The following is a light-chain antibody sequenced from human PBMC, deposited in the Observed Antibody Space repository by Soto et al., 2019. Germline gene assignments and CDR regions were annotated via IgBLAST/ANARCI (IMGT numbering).Light chain of an antibody. Sequence: EIVITQSPAILSVSPGERATLSCRASQSVSSNLAWYQQKPGQAPRLLIDGASTRATGIPARFSGSGSGTEFTLTISSLQSEDLAVYYCEQYNNWLWTFGQGTKVDIK. CDR1: QSVSSN. V-gene: IGKV3-15*01. J-gene: IGKJ1*01. CDR2: GAS. CDR3: EQYNNWLWT.